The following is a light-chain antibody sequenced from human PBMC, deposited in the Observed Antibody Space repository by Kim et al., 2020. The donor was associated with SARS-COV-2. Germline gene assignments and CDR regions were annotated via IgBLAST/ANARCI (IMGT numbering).Light chain of an antibody. Sequence: QAGLTQPPSVSKDLRQTATLTCTGNSNNVGYQGAAWLQQHQGHPPKLLSHRDNNRPSGVSERLSASRSGSIAYLTITGLQPEDEADYYCSAWDISLNAWVFGGGTQLTVL. J-gene: IGLJ3*02. V-gene: IGLV10-54*01. CDR2: RDN. CDR1: SNNVGYQG. CDR3: SAWDISLNAWV.